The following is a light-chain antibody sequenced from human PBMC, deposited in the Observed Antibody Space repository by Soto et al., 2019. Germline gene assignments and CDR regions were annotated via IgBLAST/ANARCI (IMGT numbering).Light chain of an antibody. V-gene: IGKV1-39*01. CDR3: QQSFSSPYT. J-gene: IGKJ2*01. CDR2: AAS. CDR1: QGVAGY. Sequence: DIQMTQSPSSLSASVGDRVTINCQASQGVAGYLNWYQHRPGKAPRPLIHAASNLESGVPSRFSATGAGTQFSLTITSLQREDFATYYCQQSFSSPYTFGQGTKVEIK.